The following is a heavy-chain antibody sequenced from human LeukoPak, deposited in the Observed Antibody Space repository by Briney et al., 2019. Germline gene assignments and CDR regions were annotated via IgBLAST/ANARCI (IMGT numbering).Heavy chain of an antibody. J-gene: IGHJ6*02. V-gene: IGHV3-7*04. CDR2: IKQDGSEK. Sequence: GGSLRLSCAASVFTFSSYWMSWVRQAPGKGLEWVANIKQDGSEKFYVDSVKGRFTISRDNDKNSLCLQMNSLRAEDTAVYYCARDNRSLQYGESPCYYYGMDVWGQGTTVTVSS. D-gene: IGHD1-14*01. CDR3: ARDNRSLQYGESPCYYYGMDV. CDR1: VFTFSSYW.